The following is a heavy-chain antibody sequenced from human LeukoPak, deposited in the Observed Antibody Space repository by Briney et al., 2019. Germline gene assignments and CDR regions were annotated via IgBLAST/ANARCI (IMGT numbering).Heavy chain of an antibody. V-gene: IGHV1-2*04. J-gene: IGHJ5*02. CDR3: ARGLGYCSGGSCPPSSRFDP. Sequence: ASVKVSCKAFGYTFTGYYMHWVRQAPGQGLEWMGWINPNSGGTNYAQKFQGWVTMTRDTSISTAYMELSRLRSDDTAVYYCARGLGYCSGGSCPPSSRFDPWGQGTLVTVSS. CDR2: INPNSGGT. CDR1: GYTFTGYY. D-gene: IGHD2-15*01.